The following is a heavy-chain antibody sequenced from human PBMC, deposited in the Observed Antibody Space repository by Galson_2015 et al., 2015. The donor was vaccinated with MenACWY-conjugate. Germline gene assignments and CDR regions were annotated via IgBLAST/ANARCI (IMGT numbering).Heavy chain of an antibody. D-gene: IGHD2-21*01. V-gene: IGHV4-39*01. CDR1: GGSIYNIDSW. J-gene: IGHJ5*02. Sequence: LSLTCSVSGGSIYNIDSWWGWIRQPPGRGLEWMASIHYSRTTHSNSSLKSRVTISVDTSENQFSLSLTSVSPADTAVYYCARLPRGICLIFEGSWGQGILVTVSS. CDR2: IHYSRTT. CDR3: ARLPRGICLIFEGS.